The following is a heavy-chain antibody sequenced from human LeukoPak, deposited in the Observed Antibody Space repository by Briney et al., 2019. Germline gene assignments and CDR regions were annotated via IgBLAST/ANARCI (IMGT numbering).Heavy chain of an antibody. Sequence: ASVKVSGKTSGYTFTSYGITWVRQAPGQGLEWMGWINPNSGGTNYAQKFQGWVTMTRETSISTAYMELSRLRSDDTAVYYCAAIIAAASYYYGMDVWGQGTTVTVSS. CDR2: INPNSGGT. D-gene: IGHD6-13*01. CDR3: AAIIAAASYYYGMDV. CDR1: GYTFTSYG. J-gene: IGHJ6*02. V-gene: IGHV1-2*04.